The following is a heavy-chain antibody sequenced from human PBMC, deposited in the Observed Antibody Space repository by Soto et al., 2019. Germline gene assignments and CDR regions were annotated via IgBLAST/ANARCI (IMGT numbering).Heavy chain of an antibody. D-gene: IGHD1-1*01. CDR2: IKSRADGGTT. J-gene: IGHJ3*02. V-gene: IGHV3-15*07. CDR3: ATYNFYTITRVGAFDI. Sequence: EVQLVESGGGLVKPGGSLRLSCAASGFTFTNARMNWVRQAPGKGLEWVARIKSRADGGTTDYAAPVNGRFTISTDDSQNTLYLQMNSLDTEDTAVYYCATYNFYTITRVGAFDIWGQGTMVTVSS. CDR1: GFTFTNAR.